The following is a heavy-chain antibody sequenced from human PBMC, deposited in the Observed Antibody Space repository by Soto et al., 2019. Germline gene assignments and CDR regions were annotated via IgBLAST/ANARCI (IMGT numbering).Heavy chain of an antibody. D-gene: IGHD7-27*01. CDR1: GLTFRSYV. V-gene: IGHV3-23*01. CDR3: AKRRGDGFFDL. Sequence: EVQLLESGGGLVQTGGSLRLSCAASGLTFRSYVMSWVRQAPGKGLEWVSAISGNGAGTYYAGSVKGRLTISRDNSKTTLYLQVNSLRAEDTAVSYCAKRRGDGFFDLWGRGTLVTVSS. CDR2: ISGNGAGT. J-gene: IGHJ2*01.